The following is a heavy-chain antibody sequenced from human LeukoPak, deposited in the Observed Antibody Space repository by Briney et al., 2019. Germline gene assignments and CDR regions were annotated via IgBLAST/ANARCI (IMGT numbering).Heavy chain of an antibody. CDR2: IYYSGST. D-gene: IGHD1-26*01. CDR1: GGSISNYY. Sequence: SETLSLTCTVSGGSISNYYWSWIRQPPGKGLEWIGYIYYSGSTNYNPSLKSRVTISVDTSKNQFSLELSSVTAADTAVYYCARVGGTNYYYYGMDVWDQGTTVTVSS. CDR3: ARVGGTNYYYYGMDV. J-gene: IGHJ6*02. V-gene: IGHV4-59*01.